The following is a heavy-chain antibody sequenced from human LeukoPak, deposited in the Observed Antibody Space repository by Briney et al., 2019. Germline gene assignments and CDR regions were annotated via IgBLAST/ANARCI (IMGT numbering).Heavy chain of an antibody. J-gene: IGHJ4*02. CDR2: IYSGGST. CDR3: ASTLVCSGGSCYSDY. D-gene: IGHD2-15*01. V-gene: IGHV3-53*01. Sequence: GGSLRLSCAASGFTVSSNYMSWVRQAPGKGLEWVSVIYSGGSTYYADSVKGRFTISRDNSKNTLYLQMNSPRAEDTAVCYCASTLVCSGGSCYSDYWGQGTLVTVSS. CDR1: GFTVSSNY.